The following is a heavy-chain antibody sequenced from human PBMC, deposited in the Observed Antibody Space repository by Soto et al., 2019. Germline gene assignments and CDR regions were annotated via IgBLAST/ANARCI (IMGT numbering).Heavy chain of an antibody. V-gene: IGHV3-30-3*01. J-gene: IGHJ4*02. D-gene: IGHD5-12*01. CDR2: ISNDGSNR. CDR3: ARDSGSDWMKYYFDY. CDR1: GFTFSSYA. Sequence: QVQLVESGGGVVQPGRSLRLSCAASGFTFSSYAMHWVRQAPGKGLEWMTVISNDGSNRYYAHSVKGRFTISRDNSENTLYLQMNSLRAEDTAVYYCARDSGSDWMKYYFDYWGQGTLVTVSS.